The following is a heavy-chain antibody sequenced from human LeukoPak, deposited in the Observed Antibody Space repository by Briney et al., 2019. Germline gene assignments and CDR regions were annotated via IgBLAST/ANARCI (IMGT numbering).Heavy chain of an antibody. V-gene: IGHV4-39*07. J-gene: IGHJ4*02. CDR3: ASSYYGDYLDY. CDR2: MHYSGNT. CDR1: GASISSISYY. D-gene: IGHD1-26*01. Sequence: PSETLSLTCTVSGASISSISYYWGWIRQPPGKGLEWIGSMHYSGNTYYNPSLKSRVTTSVDTSKNQFSLKLSSVTAADTAVYYCASSYYGDYLDYWGQGTLVTVSS.